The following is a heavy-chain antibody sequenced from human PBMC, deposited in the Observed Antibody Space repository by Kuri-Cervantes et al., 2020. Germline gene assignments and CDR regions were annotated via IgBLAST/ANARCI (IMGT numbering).Heavy chain of an antibody. CDR1: GFTFSSYA. CDR2: ISYDGSNK. J-gene: IGHJ3*02. D-gene: IGHD2-15*01. V-gene: IGHV3-30-3*01. Sequence: GESLKISCAASGFTFSSYAMHWIRQAPGKGLEWVAVISYDGSNKYYADSVKGRFTISRDNSKNTLYLQMNSLRAEDTAVYYCAKVLSYDDIVVVVAATFDAFDIWGQGTMVTVSS. CDR3: AKVLSYDDIVVVVAATFDAFDI.